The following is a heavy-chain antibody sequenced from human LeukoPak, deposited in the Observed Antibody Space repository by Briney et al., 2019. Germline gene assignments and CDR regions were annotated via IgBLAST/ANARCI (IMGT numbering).Heavy chain of an antibody. D-gene: IGHD6-19*01. J-gene: IGHJ6*03. Sequence: GGTLRLSCAASGFTFSSYGMSWVRQAPGKGLEWVSVISVSGGSTYYADSVKGRFTISRDNPKNTLYLQMNSLRAEDTAVYYCAKASGITVAGYSYYYMDAWGKGTTVTISS. CDR2: ISVSGGST. V-gene: IGHV3-23*01. CDR1: GFTFSSYG. CDR3: AKASGITVAGYSYYYMDA.